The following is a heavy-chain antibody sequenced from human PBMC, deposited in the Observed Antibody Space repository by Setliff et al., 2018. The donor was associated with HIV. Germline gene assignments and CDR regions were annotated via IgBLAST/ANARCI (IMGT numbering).Heavy chain of an antibody. CDR2: INHSGST. J-gene: IGHJ4*02. CDR1: GGSFSGYY. V-gene: IGHV4-34*01. CDR3: ARDWRAYGVLGS. D-gene: IGHD4-17*01. Sequence: SETLSLTCAVYGGSFSGYYWSWIRQPPGKGLEWIGEINHSGSTNYNPSLKSRVTISVDTSKNQFSLKLSSVTAADTAVYYCARDWRAYGVLGSWGQGMLVTVSS.